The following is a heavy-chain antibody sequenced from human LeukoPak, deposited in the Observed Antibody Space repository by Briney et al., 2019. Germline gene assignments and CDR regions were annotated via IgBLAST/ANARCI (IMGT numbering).Heavy chain of an antibody. V-gene: IGHV4-59*01. CDR2: T. J-gene: IGHJ4*02. CDR3: ARAVGGYYFDY. CDR1: GGSISGYY. D-gene: IGHD3-16*01. Sequence: SETLSLTCTVPGGSISGYYWSWIRQPPGKGLEWIGSTNYNPSLKSRVTTSVDTSKNQFSLKLSSVTAADTAVYYCARAVGGYYFDYWGQGTLVTVSS.